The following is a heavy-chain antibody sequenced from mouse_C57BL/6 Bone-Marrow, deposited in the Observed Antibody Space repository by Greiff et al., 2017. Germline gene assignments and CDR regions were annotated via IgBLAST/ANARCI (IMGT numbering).Heavy chain of an antibody. Sequence: QVQLQQSGAELVKPGASVKLSCKASGYTFTEYTIHWVKQRSGQGLEWIGWFYPGSGSIKYNEKFKDKATLTADKSSSTVYMELSRLTSEDSAVYFCARHEVPLYDYDEAWFAYWGQGTLFTVSA. CDR1: GYTFTEYT. D-gene: IGHD2-4*01. CDR2: FYPGSGSI. J-gene: IGHJ3*01. V-gene: IGHV1-62-2*01. CDR3: ARHEVPLYDYDEAWFAY.